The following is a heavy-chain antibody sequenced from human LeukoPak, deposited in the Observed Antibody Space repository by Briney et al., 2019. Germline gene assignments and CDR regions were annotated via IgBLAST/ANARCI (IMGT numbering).Heavy chain of an antibody. CDR3: ARDVTSGKIGVVIKSMDV. CDR2: IKQDGSER. Sequence: GGSLRLSCAASGFTFSNYWMSWVRQAPGKGLEWVANIKQDGSERYYVDSVKGRFTISRDNTKKSLYLQMNSLRAEDTAVYYCARDVTSGKIGVVIKSMDVWGKGTTVTVSS. J-gene: IGHJ6*03. V-gene: IGHV3-7*01. D-gene: IGHD3-3*01. CDR1: GFTFSNYW.